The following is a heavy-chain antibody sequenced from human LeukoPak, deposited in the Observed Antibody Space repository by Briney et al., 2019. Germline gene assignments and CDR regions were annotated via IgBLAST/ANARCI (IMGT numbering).Heavy chain of an antibody. CDR3: ATAGYYGSGSYYKRGYYFDY. D-gene: IGHD3-10*01. J-gene: IGHJ4*02. CDR1: GYTLTELS. V-gene: IGHV1-24*01. Sequence: ASVKVSCKVSGYTLTELSMHWVQQAPGKGLEWMGGFDPEDGETIYAQKFQGRVTMTEDTSTDTAYMELSSLRSEDTAVYYCATAGYYGSGSYYKRGYYFDYWGQGTLVTVSS. CDR2: FDPEDGET.